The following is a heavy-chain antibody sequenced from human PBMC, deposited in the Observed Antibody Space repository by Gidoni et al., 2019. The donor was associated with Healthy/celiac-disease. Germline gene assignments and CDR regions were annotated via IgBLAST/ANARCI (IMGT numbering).Heavy chain of an antibody. Sequence: VQLVESGGGVVQPGRSLRLSCAASGFTFSSYAMHWVRQAPGKGLEWVAVISYDGSNKYYADSVKGRFTISRDNSKNTLYLQMNSLRAEDTAVYYCARDEQQLDLYYYYGMDVWGQGTTVTVSS. V-gene: IGHV3-30*01. J-gene: IGHJ6*02. CDR3: ARDEQQLDLYYYYGMDV. CDR2: ISYDGSNK. D-gene: IGHD6-13*01. CDR1: GFTFSSYA.